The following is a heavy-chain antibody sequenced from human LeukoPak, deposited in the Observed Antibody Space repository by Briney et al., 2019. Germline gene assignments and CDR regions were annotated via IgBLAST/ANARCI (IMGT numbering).Heavy chain of an antibody. J-gene: IGHJ4*02. CDR3: ARGIRGILDY. CDR2: IIPILGIA. V-gene: IGHV1-69*04. Sequence: SVKVSCKASGGTFSSYAISWVRQAPGQGLEWMGRIIPILGIADYAQKFQGRVTITADKSTSTAYMELSSLRSEDTAVYYCARGIRGILDYWGQGTLVTVSS. D-gene: IGHD6-13*01. CDR1: GGTFSSYA.